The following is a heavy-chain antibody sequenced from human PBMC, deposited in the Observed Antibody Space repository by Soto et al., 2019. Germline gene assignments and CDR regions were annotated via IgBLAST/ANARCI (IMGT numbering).Heavy chain of an antibody. CDR1: GGSISSGGYY. CDR2: IYYTGST. V-gene: IGHV4-31*03. D-gene: IGHD3-10*01. J-gene: IGHJ4*02. Sequence: QVQLQESGPGLVKPSQTLSLTCTVSGGSISSGGYYWSWVRQHPGKGLEWIGYIYYTGSTYYNPSLKSRVTISVDTSKNQFSLKLSSVTAADTAVYYCATLYMVRGVRTFDYWGQGTLVTVSS. CDR3: ATLYMVRGVRTFDY.